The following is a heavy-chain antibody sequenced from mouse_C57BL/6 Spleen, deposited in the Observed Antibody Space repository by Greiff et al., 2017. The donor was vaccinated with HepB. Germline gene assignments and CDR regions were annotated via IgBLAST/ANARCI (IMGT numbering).Heavy chain of an antibody. CDR1: GYTFTDYY. CDR3: ASGGYYDYDPYYFDY. D-gene: IGHD2-4*01. J-gene: IGHJ2*01. CDR2: INPNNGGT. Sequence: VQLQQSGPELVKPGASVKISCKASGYTFTDYYMNWVKQSHGKSLEWIGDINPNNGGTSYNQKFKGKATLTVDKSSSTAYMELRSLTSEDSAVYYCASGGYYDYDPYYFDYWGQGTTLTVSS. V-gene: IGHV1-26*01.